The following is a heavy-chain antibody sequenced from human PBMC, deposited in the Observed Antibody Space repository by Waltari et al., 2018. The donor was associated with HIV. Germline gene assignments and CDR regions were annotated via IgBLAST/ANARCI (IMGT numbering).Heavy chain of an antibody. V-gene: IGHV4-34*01. CDR2: INHSGST. Sequence: QVQLQQWGAGLLKPSETLSLTYAVYGGSFSGYYWSWIRQPPGKGLEWIGEINHSGSTNYNPSLKSRVTISVDTSKNQFYLKLSSVTAADTAVYYCARDSGVGYGGLYYFDYWGQGTLVTVSS. D-gene: IGHD4-17*01. CDR1: GGSFSGYY. CDR3: ARDSGVGYGGLYYFDY. J-gene: IGHJ4*02.